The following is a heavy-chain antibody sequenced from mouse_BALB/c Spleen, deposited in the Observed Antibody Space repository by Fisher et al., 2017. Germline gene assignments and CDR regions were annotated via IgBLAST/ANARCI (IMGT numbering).Heavy chain of an antibody. Sequence: KFKGKATLTVDTSSSTAYVDLSSLTSEDSAVYYCARGMITGAMDYWGQGTSVTVSS. D-gene: IGHD2-4*01. J-gene: IGHJ4*01. CDR3: ARGMITGAMDY. V-gene: IGHV1S14*01.